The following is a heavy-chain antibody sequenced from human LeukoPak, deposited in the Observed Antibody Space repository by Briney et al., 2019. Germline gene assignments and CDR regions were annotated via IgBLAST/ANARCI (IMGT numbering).Heavy chain of an antibody. CDR3: ARGMTHGYYYYMDV. V-gene: IGHV1-8*03. Sequence: VKVSCKASGYTFTSYDINWVRQATGQGLEWMGWMNPNSGNTGYAQKFQGRVTITRNTSISTAYMELSSLRSEDTAVYYCARGMTHGYYYYMDVWGKGTTVTVSS. J-gene: IGHJ6*03. D-gene: IGHD2-21*02. CDR1: GYTFTSYD. CDR2: MNPNSGNT.